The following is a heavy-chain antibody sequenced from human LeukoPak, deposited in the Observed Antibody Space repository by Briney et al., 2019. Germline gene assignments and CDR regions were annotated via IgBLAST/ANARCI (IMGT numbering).Heavy chain of an antibody. CDR1: GFTFTSYT. CDR3: ARGPYSSNWYVDY. J-gene: IGHJ4*02. CDR2: ISRTGNSI. D-gene: IGHD6-13*01. V-gene: IGHV3-48*03. Sequence: GGSLRLSCAASGFTFTSYTMNWVRLAPGKGLEWISYISRTGNSIYYADSVKGRFTISRDSAKNSLYLQMNSLRAEDTAVYYCARGPYSSNWYVDYWGQGTLVTVAS.